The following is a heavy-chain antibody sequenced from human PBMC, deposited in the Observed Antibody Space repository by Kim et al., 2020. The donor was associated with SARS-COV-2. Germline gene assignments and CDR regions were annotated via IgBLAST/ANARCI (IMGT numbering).Heavy chain of an antibody. CDR1: SDSFSAYY. CDR3: ARSEGRASWHQFDY. V-gene: IGHV4-59*01. Sequence: SETLSLTCTVSSDSFSAYYWSWIRHLPGKGLEWIGYISYGGDTNYNPSLKSRVTISWDTSRNQFSLDLTSVTDADTAVYYCARSEGRASWHQFDYWGQGILVTVSS. J-gene: IGHJ4*02. CDR2: ISYGGDT.